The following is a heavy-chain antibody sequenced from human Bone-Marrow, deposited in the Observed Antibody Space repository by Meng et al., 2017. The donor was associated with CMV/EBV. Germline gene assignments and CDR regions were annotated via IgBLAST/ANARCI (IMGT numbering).Heavy chain of an antibody. J-gene: IGHJ4*02. CDR2: ISSSGSTI. V-gene: IGHV3-48*03. CDR1: GFTFSSYE. Sequence: GGSLRLSCAASGFTFSSYEMNWVRQAPGKGLEWVSYISSSGSTIYYADSVKGRFTISRDNAKNSLYLQMNSLRAEDTAVYYCAKAPILDRNFDYWGQGTLVTVSS. D-gene: IGHD3-22*01. CDR3: AKAPILDRNFDY.